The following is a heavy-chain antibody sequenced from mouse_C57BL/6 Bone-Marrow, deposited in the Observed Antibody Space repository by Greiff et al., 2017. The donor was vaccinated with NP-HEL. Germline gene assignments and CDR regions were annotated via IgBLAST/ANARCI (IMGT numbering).Heavy chain of an antibody. CDR1: GYTFTSYW. CDR3: ARWDY. J-gene: IGHJ4*01. Sequence: VQLQQPGAELVRPGPSVKLSCKASGYTFTSYWMHWVKQRPGQGLEWIGVIDPSDSYTNYNQKFKGKATLTVDTSSSTAYMQLSSLTSEDSAVYYCARWDYWGQGTSVTVSS. CDR2: IDPSDSYT. V-gene: IGHV1-59*01.